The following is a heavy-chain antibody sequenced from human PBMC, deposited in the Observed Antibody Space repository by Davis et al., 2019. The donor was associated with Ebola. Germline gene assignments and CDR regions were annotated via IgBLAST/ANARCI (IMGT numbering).Heavy chain of an antibody. D-gene: IGHD1-20*01. V-gene: IGHV4-59*12. CDR3: ARTNWKVINDY. CDR2: IYYSGSI. CDR1: GGSISSYY. Sequence: SETLSLTCTVSGGSISSYYWSWIRQPPGKGLEWIGYIYYSGSINYNPSLKSRVTISLDTSKNQFSLKLSSVTAADTAVYYCARTNWKVINDYWGQGTLVTVSS. J-gene: IGHJ4*02.